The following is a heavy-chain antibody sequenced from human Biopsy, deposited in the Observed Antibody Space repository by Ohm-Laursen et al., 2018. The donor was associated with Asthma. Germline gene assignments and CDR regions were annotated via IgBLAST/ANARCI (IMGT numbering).Heavy chain of an antibody. D-gene: IGHD2-21*02. CDR3: ASYEVVTAILPMDV. V-gene: IGHV3-30*03. CDR1: GFSFSRYG. Sequence: SLRLSCSASGFSFSRYGMHWVRQAPGKGLEWVAVISFVGSNKYYGDSVKGRFTIARDNSKNTVYLQMNSLRAEDTAVYYCASYEVVTAILPMDVWGQGTTVTVSS. J-gene: IGHJ6*02. CDR2: ISFVGSNK.